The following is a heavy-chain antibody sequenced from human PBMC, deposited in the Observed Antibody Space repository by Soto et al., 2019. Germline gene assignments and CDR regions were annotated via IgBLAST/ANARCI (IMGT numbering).Heavy chain of an antibody. V-gene: IGHV3-23*01. CDR1: GFTFSSYW. Sequence: HPGGSLRLSCAASGFTFSSYWMSWVRQAPGKGLEWVSAISGSGGSTYYADSVKGRFTISRDNSKNTLYLQMNSLRAEDTAVYYCEKAASSGYYYENWFDHWGQGTLLTVSS. D-gene: IGHD3-22*01. J-gene: IGHJ5*02. CDR2: ISGSGGST. CDR3: EKAASSGYYYENWFDH.